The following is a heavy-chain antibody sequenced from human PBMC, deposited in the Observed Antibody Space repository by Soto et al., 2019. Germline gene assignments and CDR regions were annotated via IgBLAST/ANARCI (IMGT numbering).Heavy chain of an antibody. J-gene: IGHJ4*02. CDR2: IGTAGDT. D-gene: IGHD2-8*01. CDR3: ARTRQYCTNGVCYYFFDY. Sequence: RWSLRLCCAASVFTFSSYDMHWCRQTTGKGLEWVSTIGTAGDTYYPGSVQGRFTISRENAKNSLYLQMNSLRAGDTAVYYCARTRQYCTNGVCYYFFDYWGQGTLVTVSS. V-gene: IGHV3-13*01. CDR1: VFTFSSYD.